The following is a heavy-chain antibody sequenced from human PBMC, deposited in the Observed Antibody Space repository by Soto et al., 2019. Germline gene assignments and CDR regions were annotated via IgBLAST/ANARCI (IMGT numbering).Heavy chain of an antibody. Sequence: QVQLVESGGGVVQPGRSMRLSCAASGFTFSSYGMHWVRQAPGKGLEWVAVIWYDGSNKYYADSVKGRFTISRDNSKNTLYLQMNSLRAEDTAVYYCARAQLDCCSTSCYFGPCGYWGQGTLVTVSS. CDR2: IWYDGSNK. V-gene: IGHV3-33*01. CDR3: ARAQLDCCSTSCYFGPCGY. CDR1: GFTFSSYG. D-gene: IGHD2-2*01. J-gene: IGHJ4*02.